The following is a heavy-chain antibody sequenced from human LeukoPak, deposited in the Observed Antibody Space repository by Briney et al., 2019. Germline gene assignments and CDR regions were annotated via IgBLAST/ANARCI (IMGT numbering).Heavy chain of an antibody. CDR3: ARGRAISSDSAIDY. CDR1: GYSFTSYW. Sequence: KCGESLKISCKGSGYSFTSYWISWVRQMPGKGVEWMGRIDPSDSYTNYSPSFQGHVTISADKSISTAYLQWSSLKASDTAMYYCARGRAISSDSAIDYWGQGTLVTVSS. D-gene: IGHD2-15*01. CDR2: IDPSDSYT. J-gene: IGHJ4*02. V-gene: IGHV5-10-1*01.